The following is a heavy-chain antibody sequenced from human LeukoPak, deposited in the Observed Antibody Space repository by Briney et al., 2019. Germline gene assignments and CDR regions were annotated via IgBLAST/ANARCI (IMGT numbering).Heavy chain of an antibody. J-gene: IGHJ6*03. CDR2: IRYDGSNK. CDR1: GFTFSTYG. Sequence: GGSLRLSCAASGFTFSTYGMHWVRQAPGKGLEWVAFIRYDGSNKYYADSVKGRFTISRDNSKNTLYLQMNSLKTEDTAVYYCGVSYYYYMDVWGKGTTVTISS. CDR3: GVSYYYYMDV. D-gene: IGHD2-8*01. V-gene: IGHV3-30*02.